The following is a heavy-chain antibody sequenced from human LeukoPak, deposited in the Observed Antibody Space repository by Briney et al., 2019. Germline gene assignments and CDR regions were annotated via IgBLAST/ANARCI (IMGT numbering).Heavy chain of an antibody. CDR1: GFTVSSYA. J-gene: IGHJ6*02. CDR3: GRPTKYWLVRGDGVGV. V-gene: IGHV3-23*01. Sequence: GASLRLSCAASGFTVSSYAMTWVRQAPGKGLEWVASIDAGGGDTYHSDSVKGRFTISRDNSMNTLYLQMNSLRADDTAVYYCGRPTKYWLVRGDGVGVWGQGTTVTVSS. CDR2: IDAGGGDT. D-gene: IGHD6-19*01.